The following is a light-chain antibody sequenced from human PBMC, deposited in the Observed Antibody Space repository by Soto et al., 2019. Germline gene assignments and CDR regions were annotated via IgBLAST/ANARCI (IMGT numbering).Light chain of an antibody. J-gene: IGKJ1*01. CDR3: QQSHSAPRT. CDR1: QRIGNY. CDR2: AAS. V-gene: IGKV1-39*01. Sequence: DIQMTQSPSSLSASVGDRVTITCRASQRIGNYLNWYQQKPGKAPKVLIYAASSLQSGVPSRFSSSGSGTDFTLTISSLQPEDFATYYCQQSHSAPRTFGQGTKVEIK.